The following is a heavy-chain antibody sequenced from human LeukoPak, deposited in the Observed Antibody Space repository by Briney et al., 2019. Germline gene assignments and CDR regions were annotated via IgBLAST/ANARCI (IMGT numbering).Heavy chain of an antibody. D-gene: IGHD3-3*01. J-gene: IGHJ6*02. CDR2: ISAYNGKT. CDR3: ARDSLTIFGVVIIAPFNYYYYYGMDV. CDR1: GYTFTSYG. Sequence: ASVKVSCKASGYTFTSYGISWVRQAPGQGGEWMGWISAYNGKTNYAQKLQGRGTMTTDTSTSTAYMELRSLRSDDTAVYYCARDSLTIFGVVIIAPFNYYYYYGMDVWGQGTTVTVSS. V-gene: IGHV1-18*01.